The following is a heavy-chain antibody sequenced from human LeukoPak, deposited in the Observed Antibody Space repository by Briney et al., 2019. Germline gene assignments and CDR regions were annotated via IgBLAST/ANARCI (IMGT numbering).Heavy chain of an antibody. CDR2: ISVYSGNT. CDR1: AYTFTSYA. CDR3: ARDLAGIVGVTAWFDP. J-gene: IGHJ5*02. D-gene: IGHD1-26*01. Sequence: ASVKVSCKASAYTFTSYAISWMRQAPGQGLEWMGWISVYSGNTNYAQKLQGRVTMTTDTSTNTAYMELRSLRFDDTAVYYCARDLAGIVGVTAWFDPWGQGTLVTVSS. V-gene: IGHV1-18*01.